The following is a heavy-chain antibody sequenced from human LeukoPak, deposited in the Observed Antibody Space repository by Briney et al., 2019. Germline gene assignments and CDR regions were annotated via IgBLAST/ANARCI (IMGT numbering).Heavy chain of an antibody. J-gene: IGHJ4*02. V-gene: IGHV3-23*01. CDR2: ISGSGGST. D-gene: IGHD6-19*01. CDR1: KFAFSSYA. Sequence: GGSLRLSCAASKFAFSSYAMSWVRQAPGKGLEWVSAISGSGGSTYYADSVKGRFTISRDNSKNTLYLQMNSLRAEDTAVYYCAKDRSSGWNSFFDYWGQGTLVTVSS. CDR3: AKDRSSGWNSFFDY.